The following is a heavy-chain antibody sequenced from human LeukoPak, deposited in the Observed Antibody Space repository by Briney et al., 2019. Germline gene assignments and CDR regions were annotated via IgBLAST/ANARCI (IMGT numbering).Heavy chain of an antibody. D-gene: IGHD3/OR15-3a*01. V-gene: IGHV4-39*01. Sequence: PSETLTLTCTVSGVSISSSYSYWGWIRQPPGMGLEWIGSIYYTGNTYYNASLKSQVSISIDTSKNQFSLKLTSVTAADTAVYYCARQTGSGLFILPGGQGALVTVSS. J-gene: IGHJ4*02. CDR3: ARQTGSGLFILP. CDR2: IYYTGNT. CDR1: GVSISSSYSY.